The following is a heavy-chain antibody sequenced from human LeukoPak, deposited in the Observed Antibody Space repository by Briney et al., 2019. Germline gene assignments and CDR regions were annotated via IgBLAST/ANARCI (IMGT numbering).Heavy chain of an antibody. CDR1: GYTFTGYY. Sequence: ASVKVSCKASGYTFTGYYMHWVRQAPGQGLEWMGWINPNSGGTNYAQKFQGRVTMTRDTSISTAYMELSRLGSDDTAVYYCARDQEWELLPTSDASTDAFDIWGQGTMVTVSS. J-gene: IGHJ3*02. CDR2: INPNSGGT. V-gene: IGHV1-2*02. CDR3: ARDQEWELLPTSDASTDAFDI. D-gene: IGHD1-26*01.